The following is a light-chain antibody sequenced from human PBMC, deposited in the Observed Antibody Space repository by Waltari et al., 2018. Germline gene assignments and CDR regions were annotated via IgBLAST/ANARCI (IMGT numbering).Light chain of an antibody. Sequence: DIQMTQSPSSLSASVRDTVTVTFRASQNIRTHLNWYQQKPATAPKLLIYAASTLQRGVPSRFSGSASGTDFTLTVSNLQPDDFAIYFCQQSFSSPWTFGQGTRV. J-gene: IGKJ1*01. CDR2: AAS. V-gene: IGKV1-39*01. CDR1: QNIRTH. CDR3: QQSFSSPWT.